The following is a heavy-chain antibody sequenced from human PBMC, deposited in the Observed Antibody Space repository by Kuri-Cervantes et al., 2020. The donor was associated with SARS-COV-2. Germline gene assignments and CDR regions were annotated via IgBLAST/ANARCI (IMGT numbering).Heavy chain of an antibody. Sequence: GGSLRLSCAASGFTFSSYEMNWVRQAPGKGLEWVSYISSSGSTIYYADSVKGRFTISRDNAKNSLYLQMNSLRAEDTAVYYCARDPSQGLLRNWGQGTLVTVSS. V-gene: IGHV3-48*03. CDR2: ISSSGSTI. J-gene: IGHJ4*02. CDR3: ARDPSQGLLRN. D-gene: IGHD1-26*01. CDR1: GFTFSSYE.